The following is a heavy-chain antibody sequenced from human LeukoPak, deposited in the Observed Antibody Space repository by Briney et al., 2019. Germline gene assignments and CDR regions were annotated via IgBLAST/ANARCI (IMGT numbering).Heavy chain of an antibody. Sequence: GASVKVSCKASGYTFTGYYMHWVRQAPGQGLEWMGWINPNSGGTNYAQKFQGRVTMTRDTSISTAYMELSRLRSDDTAVYYCARGRMADYGGNSDFDYWGQGTLVTVSS. D-gene: IGHD4-23*01. CDR2: INPNSGGT. J-gene: IGHJ4*02. CDR3: ARGRMADYGGNSDFDY. CDR1: GYTFTGYY. V-gene: IGHV1-2*02.